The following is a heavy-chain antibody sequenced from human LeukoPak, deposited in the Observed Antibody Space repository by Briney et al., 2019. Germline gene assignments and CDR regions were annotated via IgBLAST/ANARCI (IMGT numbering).Heavy chain of an antibody. V-gene: IGHV6-1*01. CDR3: ARGGGRFDY. CDR1: GDSVSSDSTG. J-gene: IGHJ4*02. CDR2: TYYRSKWYN. D-gene: IGHD2-15*01. Sequence: SQTLSLTCAISGDSVSSDSTGWNWIRQSPSRGLEWLGRTYYRSKWYNDYAVSVKSRITINPDTSKNQFSLQLNSVTPEDTAVYYYARGGGRFDYWGQGTLVTVSS.